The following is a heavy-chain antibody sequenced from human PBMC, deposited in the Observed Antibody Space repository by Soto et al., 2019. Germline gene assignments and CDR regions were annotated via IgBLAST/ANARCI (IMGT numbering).Heavy chain of an antibody. CDR3: ARDRTGTLNFDY. CDR2: ISSSSSYI. J-gene: IGHJ4*02. D-gene: IGHD1-1*01. V-gene: IGHV3-21*01. Sequence: GGSLRLSCAASGFTFSSYSMNWVRQAPGKGLEWVSSISSSSSYIYYADSVKGRFTISRDNAKNSLYLQMNSLRAEDTAVYYCARDRTGTLNFDYWGQGTLVTVSS. CDR1: GFTFSSYS.